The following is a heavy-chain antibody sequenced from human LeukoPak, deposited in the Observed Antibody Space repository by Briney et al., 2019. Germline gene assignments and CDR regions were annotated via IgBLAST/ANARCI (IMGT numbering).Heavy chain of an antibody. J-gene: IGHJ4*02. CDR1: GFALSSRW. V-gene: IGHV3-7*03. D-gene: IGHD3-3*01. CDR3: ATYDSWSGYNIAY. Sequence: GGSLRLSCVVSGFALSSRWMMWVRQAPGEGLEWMTNINRDGSEKNYVDSVKGRFTITRDNAENSLYLQMNSLKVEDSAIYYCATYDSWSGYNIAYWGQGTLVTVSS. CDR2: INRDGSEK.